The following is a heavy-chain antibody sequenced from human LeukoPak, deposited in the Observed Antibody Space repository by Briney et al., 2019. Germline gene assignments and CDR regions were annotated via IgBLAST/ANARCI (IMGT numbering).Heavy chain of an antibody. V-gene: IGHV3-23*01. D-gene: IGHD2-21*01. J-gene: IGHJ4*02. CDR3: ARVWQDNSGVDY. CDR2: ISGSGGST. Sequence: GGSLRLSCAASGFTFSSYAMSWVRQAPGKGLEWVSAISGSGGSTYYADSVKGRFTISRDNSKNTLYLQMNSLRAEDTAVYYCARVWQDNSGVDYWGQGTLVTVSS. CDR1: GFTFSSYA.